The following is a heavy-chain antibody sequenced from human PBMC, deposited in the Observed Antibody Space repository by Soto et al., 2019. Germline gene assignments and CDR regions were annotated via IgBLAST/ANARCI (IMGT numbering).Heavy chain of an antibody. CDR3: ARAYSSGWYKGWFDP. CDR2: ISAYNGNT. D-gene: IGHD6-19*01. CDR1: GYTFTSYG. V-gene: IGHV1-18*01. Sequence: ASVKVSCKASGYTFTSYGISWVRQAPGQGLEWMGWISAYNGNTNYAQKLQGRVTMTTDTSTSTAYMELRSLRSDGTAVYYCARAYSSGWYKGWFDPWGQGTLVTVSS. J-gene: IGHJ5*02.